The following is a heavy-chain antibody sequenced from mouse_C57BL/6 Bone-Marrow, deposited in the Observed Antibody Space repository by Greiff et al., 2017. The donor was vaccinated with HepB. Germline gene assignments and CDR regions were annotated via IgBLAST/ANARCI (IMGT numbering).Heavy chain of an antibody. Sequence: EVQLQESGPGLVKPSQSLSLTCSVTGYSITSGYYWNWIRQFPGNKLEWMGYISYDGSNNYNPSLKNRISITRDTSKNQFFLKLNSVTTEDTATYYCARVKGPYYYGSSPYWYFDVWGTGTTVTVSS. CDR3: ARVKGPYYYGSSPYWYFDV. V-gene: IGHV3-6*01. CDR1: GYSITSGYY. CDR2: ISYDGSN. J-gene: IGHJ1*03. D-gene: IGHD1-1*01.